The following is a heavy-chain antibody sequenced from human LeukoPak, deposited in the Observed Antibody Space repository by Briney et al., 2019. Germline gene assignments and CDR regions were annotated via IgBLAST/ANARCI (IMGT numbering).Heavy chain of an antibody. CDR2: ISYDGSNK. Sequence: PGGSLRLSCAASGFTFSSYAMHWVRQAPGKGLEWVAVISYDGSNKYYADSVKGRFTISRDNSKNTLYLQMNSLRAEDTAVYYCARDRCSSTSCQNWFDPWGQGTLVTVSS. J-gene: IGHJ5*02. CDR3: ARDRCSSTSCQNWFDP. V-gene: IGHV3-30-3*01. D-gene: IGHD2-2*01. CDR1: GFTFSSYA.